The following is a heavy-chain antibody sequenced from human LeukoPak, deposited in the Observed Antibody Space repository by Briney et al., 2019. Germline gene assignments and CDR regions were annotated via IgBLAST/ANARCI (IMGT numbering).Heavy chain of an antibody. Sequence: GESLKISCKGSGYIFTNYWVAWVRQMPGKALEWMGIIFPGDSNTRYSPSFQGQVTISADKSINTAYLQWSSLKASDTAMYYCARSRFECTSSSGTDYWGQGTLVTVFS. CDR1: GYIFTNYW. D-gene: IGHD6-6*01. CDR2: IFPGDSNT. J-gene: IGHJ4*02. V-gene: IGHV5-51*01. CDR3: ARSRFECTSSSGTDY.